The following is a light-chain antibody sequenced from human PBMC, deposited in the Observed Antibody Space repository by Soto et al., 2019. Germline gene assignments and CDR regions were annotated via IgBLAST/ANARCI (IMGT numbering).Light chain of an antibody. Sequence: IGMTQSPATLSVSPGERATLSCRASQSVSSNLVWYQQKPGQAPRLLIYGASTRATGIPARFSGSGSGTEFTLTISSLEPEDFAVYYCQQRSNWPWTFGQGTKVDIK. CDR3: QQRSNWPWT. CDR2: GAS. CDR1: QSVSSN. V-gene: IGKV3-15*01. J-gene: IGKJ1*01.